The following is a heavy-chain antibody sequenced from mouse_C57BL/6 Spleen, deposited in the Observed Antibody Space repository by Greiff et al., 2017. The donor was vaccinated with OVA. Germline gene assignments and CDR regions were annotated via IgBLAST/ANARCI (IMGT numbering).Heavy chain of an antibody. CDR2: IYPGDGAT. J-gene: IGHJ2*01. CDR1: GYAFSSSW. D-gene: IGHD2-2*01. Sequence: VKLQESGPELVKPGASVKISCKASGYAFSSSWMNWVKQRPGKGLEWIGRIYPGDGATNYNGKLKGKATLTADKSSSTAYMQLSSLTSEDSAVYFCARLGYEYYFDYWGQGTTLTVSS. CDR3: ARLGYEYYFDY. V-gene: IGHV1-82*01.